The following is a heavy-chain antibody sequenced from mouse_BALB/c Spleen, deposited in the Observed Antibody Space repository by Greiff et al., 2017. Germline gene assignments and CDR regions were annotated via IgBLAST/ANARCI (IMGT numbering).Heavy chain of an antibody. CDR1: GFNIKDTY. V-gene: IGHV14-3*02. D-gene: IGHD3-1*01. J-gene: IGHJ4*01. CDR3: ARQLGAMDY. CDR2: IDPANGNT. Sequence: VKLQESGAELVKPGASVKLSCTASGFNIKDTYMHWVKQRPEQGLEWIGRIDPANGNTKYDPKFQGKATITADTSSNTAYLHLSSLTSEDTAVYYCARQLGAMDYWGQGTSVTVSS.